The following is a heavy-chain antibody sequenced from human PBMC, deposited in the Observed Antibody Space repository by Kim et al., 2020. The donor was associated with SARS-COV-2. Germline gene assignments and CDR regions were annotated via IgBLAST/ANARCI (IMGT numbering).Heavy chain of an antibody. CDR2: IIPVLGIG. J-gene: IGHJ6*03. Sequence: SVKVSCKASGGTFSNHAISWVRQVPGQGLEWMGRIIPVLGIGNYAPKFQGRVTITADKSTTTAYMQLSGLTSEDTAVYFCAREAGASYHYYYSMDVWGK. CDR1: GGTFSNHA. V-gene: IGHV1-69*04. CDR3: AREAGASYHYYYSMDV. D-gene: IGHD6-19*01.